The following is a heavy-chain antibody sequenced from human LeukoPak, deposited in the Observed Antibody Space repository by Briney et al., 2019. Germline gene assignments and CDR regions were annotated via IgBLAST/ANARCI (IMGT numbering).Heavy chain of an antibody. CDR3: ARSARNTMVRGVIMGDAFDI. CDR1: GFTFSSYA. J-gene: IGHJ3*02. D-gene: IGHD3-10*01. CDR2: ISSNGGST. Sequence: GGSPRLSCAASGFTFSSYAMHWVRQAPGKGLEYVSAISSNGGSTYYANSVKGRFTISRDNSKNTLYLQMGSLRAEDMAVYYCARSARNTMVRGVIMGDAFDIWGQGTMVTVSS. V-gene: IGHV3-64*01.